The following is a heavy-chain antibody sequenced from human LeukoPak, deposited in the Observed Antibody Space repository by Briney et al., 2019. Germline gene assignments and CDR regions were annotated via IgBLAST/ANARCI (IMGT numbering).Heavy chain of an antibody. D-gene: IGHD5-24*01. CDR2: IDHRGDT. Sequence: SETLSHTCAVYGGSFSRYYWSWIRQSPGKGLEWIAEIDHRGDTNYNPSVKSRVTISVDTSKNQFSLKMRSLSAADTALYYCARGATISETGYFDFWGQGTLVTVSS. CDR3: ARGATISETGYFDF. CDR1: GGSFSRYY. J-gene: IGHJ4*03. V-gene: IGHV4-34*01.